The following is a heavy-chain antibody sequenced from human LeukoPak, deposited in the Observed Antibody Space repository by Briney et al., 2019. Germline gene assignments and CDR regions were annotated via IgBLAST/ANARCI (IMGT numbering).Heavy chain of an antibody. CDR3: ARQAYSNYVYDY. CDR2: IFPGDSES. Sequence: GESLKISCKGSGYSFTSYWIGWVRQMPGKGLEWMGIIFPGDSESRYSPSFQGQVTISADKSISTAYLQWSSLKASDTAMYYCARQAYSNYVYDYWGQGTLVSVSP. D-gene: IGHD4-11*01. CDR1: GYSFTSYW. J-gene: IGHJ4*02. V-gene: IGHV5-51*01.